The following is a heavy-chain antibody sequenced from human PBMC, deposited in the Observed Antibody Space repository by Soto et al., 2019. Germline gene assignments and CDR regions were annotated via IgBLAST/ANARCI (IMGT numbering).Heavy chain of an antibody. Sequence: EVQLVESGGGLVQPGGSLRLSCAASGFSLSGHNMNWVRQAPGKGLDWISYISSSGTSVYYADSVKGRFTISRDNAKNSLYLQMNNLSAEDTAVYYCVRGGNYRLDCWGQGTLVTVSS. D-gene: IGHD2-15*01. CDR3: VRGGNYRLDC. V-gene: IGHV3-48*01. CDR1: GFSLSGHN. J-gene: IGHJ4*02. CDR2: ISSSGTSV.